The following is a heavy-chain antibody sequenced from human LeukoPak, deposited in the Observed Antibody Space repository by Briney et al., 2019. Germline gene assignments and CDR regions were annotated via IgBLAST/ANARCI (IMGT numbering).Heavy chain of an antibody. V-gene: IGHV3-53*01. CDR3: AREDIVLMVYDY. D-gene: IGHD2-8*01. CDR2: IYSGGST. CDR1: GFTVSSNY. Sequence: PGGSLRLSCAASGFTVSSNYMSWVRQAPGKGLEWVSVIYSGGSTYYADSVKGRFTISRDNSKNTLYLQMNSLRAEDTAGYYCAREDIVLMVYDYWGQGTLVTVSS. J-gene: IGHJ4*02.